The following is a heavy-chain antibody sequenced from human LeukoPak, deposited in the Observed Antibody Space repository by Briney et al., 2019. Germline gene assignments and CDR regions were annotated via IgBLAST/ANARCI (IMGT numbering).Heavy chain of an antibody. CDR3: ARVPINYDSSGYFQVGMDV. Sequence: GASVKVSCKASGGTFSTYAISWVRQAPGQGLEWMGRIIPIVGIANYAQKFQGRVTITADKSTSTAYMELSSLRSEDTAVYYCARVPINYDSSGYFQVGMDVWGQGTTVTVSS. D-gene: IGHD3-22*01. V-gene: IGHV1-69*04. CDR2: IIPIVGIA. CDR1: GGTFSTYA. J-gene: IGHJ6*02.